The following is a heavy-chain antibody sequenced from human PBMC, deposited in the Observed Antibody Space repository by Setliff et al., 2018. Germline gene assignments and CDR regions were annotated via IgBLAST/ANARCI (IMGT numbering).Heavy chain of an antibody. V-gene: IGHV4-34*01. Sequence: SETLSLTCAAYGGTFSDYYWTWIRQPPGKGLEWVGEINNRGSTTYNPSLKSRVTISVDTSKDQFSLKVISMTAADTAVYYCARGRNIAARLLDSWGQGTLVTVSS. CDR2: INNRGST. J-gene: IGHJ4*02. CDR3: ARGRNIAARLLDS. CDR1: GGTFSDYY. D-gene: IGHD6-6*01.